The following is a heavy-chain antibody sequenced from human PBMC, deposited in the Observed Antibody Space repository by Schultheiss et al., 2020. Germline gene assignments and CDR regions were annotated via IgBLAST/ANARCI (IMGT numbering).Heavy chain of an antibody. J-gene: IGHJ6*02. V-gene: IGHV3-30*18. CDR2: ISYDGSNK. Sequence: GGSLRLSCAASGFTFSSYGMHWVRQAPGKGLEWVAVISYDGSNKYYADSVKGRFTISRDNSKNTLYLQMNSLRAEDTAVYYCAKSFHRPQVPQYYYGMDVWGQGTTVTVSS. CDR3: AKSFHRPQVPQYYYGMDV. D-gene: IGHD4/OR15-4a*01. CDR1: GFTFSSYG.